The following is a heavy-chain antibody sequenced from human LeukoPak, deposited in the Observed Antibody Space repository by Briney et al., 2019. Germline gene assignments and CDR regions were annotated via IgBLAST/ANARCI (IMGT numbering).Heavy chain of an antibody. V-gene: IGHV3-21*01. J-gene: IGHJ4*02. CDR3: ARDRCSGGSCYFLDY. D-gene: IGHD2-15*01. Sequence: GGSLRLSCAASGFTFSSYSMNWVSQAPGKGLEWVSSISSSNSYMFYADSVKGRFTISRDNAKNSLYLQMNSLRAEDTAVYYCARDRCSGGSCYFLDYWGQGTLVTVSS. CDR1: GFTFSSYS. CDR2: ISSSNSYM.